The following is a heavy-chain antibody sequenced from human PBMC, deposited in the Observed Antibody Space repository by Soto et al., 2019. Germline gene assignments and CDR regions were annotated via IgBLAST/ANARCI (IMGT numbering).Heavy chain of an antibody. CDR1: RFTFRNYG. D-gene: IGHD3-10*01. CDR2: ISPTGEQR. Sequence: GGSLRLSCAASRFTFRNYGMSWVRQGPGKGLEWVSGISPTGEQRFYVDSVKGRFFISRDNSQNTLSLEMSNLRADDTAVYYRAKRYGLGSYRDFNSYSGIDICGQGPSVTVYS. V-gene: IGHV3-23*01. CDR3: AKRYGLGSYRDFNSYSGIDI. J-gene: IGHJ6*02.